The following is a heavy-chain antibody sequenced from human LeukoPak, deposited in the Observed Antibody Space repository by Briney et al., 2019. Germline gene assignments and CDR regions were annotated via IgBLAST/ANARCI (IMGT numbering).Heavy chain of an antibody. CDR2: INHNGST. CDR1: SGSFSGYS. D-gene: IGHD3-10*01. CDR3: ARGRKILTMARGVDKNTRFAP. V-gene: IGHV4-34*01. Sequence: SETLSLTCAVYSGSFSGYSWSWIRQPPGKGLEWIGEINHNGSTNYNPSLKSRVTISVDTSKNQFSLKLNSVTAADTAVYYCARGRKILTMARGVDKNTRFAPWGRGALVTVSS. J-gene: IGHJ5*02.